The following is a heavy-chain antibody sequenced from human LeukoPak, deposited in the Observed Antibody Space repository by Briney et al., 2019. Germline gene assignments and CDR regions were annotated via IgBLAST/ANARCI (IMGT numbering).Heavy chain of an antibody. CDR2: VSRFGDGT. V-gene: IGHV3-23*01. CDR1: GFTFSGFA. J-gene: IGHJ4*02. Sequence: GGSLRLSCAASGFTFSGFAMSWVRQAPGKGLEWVSSVSRFGDGTFYADSVRGRFTISRDNSKSTLYLQMNSLRADDTAVYYCAKDYAVGSLGSWGQGTLVTVSS. D-gene: IGHD2-2*01. CDR3: AKDYAVGSLGS.